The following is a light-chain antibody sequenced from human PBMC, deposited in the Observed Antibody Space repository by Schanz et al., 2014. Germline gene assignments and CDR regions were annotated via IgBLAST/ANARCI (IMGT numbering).Light chain of an antibody. CDR3: AAWDVSLNGLV. CDR2: TSD. V-gene: IGLV1-44*01. J-gene: IGLJ3*02. CDR1: SSNIGSNP. Sequence: QSVLTQPPSASGTPGQRVTISCSGSSSNIGSNPVNWYQQLPRAAPTLLIYTSDQRPSGVPDRFSGSKSGTSASLAISGLQSEDEAHYYCAAWDVSLNGLVFGGGTKLTVL.